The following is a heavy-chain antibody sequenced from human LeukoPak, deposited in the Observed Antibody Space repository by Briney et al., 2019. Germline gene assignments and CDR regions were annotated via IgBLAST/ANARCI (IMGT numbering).Heavy chain of an antibody. D-gene: IGHD2-2*01. CDR2: INSGGDDI. CDR1: GFSFSLYA. J-gene: IGHJ6*03. CDR3: AREGRYQLLLSPGDYYYYMDV. V-gene: IGHV3-21*05. Sequence: GRSLRLSCAASGFSFSLYAMNWVRQAPGKGLEWISYINSGGDDIHYAASVRGRFTISRDDAGNTLFLQLSSLRVEDTAVYYCAREGRYQLLLSPGDYYYYMDVWGKGTTVTVSS.